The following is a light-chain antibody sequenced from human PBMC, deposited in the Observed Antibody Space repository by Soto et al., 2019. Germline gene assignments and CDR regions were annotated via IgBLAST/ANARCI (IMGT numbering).Light chain of an antibody. Sequence: QSALTQPASVSGSPGQSITISCTGTSSDVGTYNLVSWYQLHPGKAPKLMIYKGDKRPSGVSNRFSGSKSGNTASLTISGLQAEDEADYYCCSYVTSSTFAVVFGGGTKLTVL. CDR2: KGD. J-gene: IGLJ2*01. V-gene: IGLV2-23*03. CDR1: SSDVGTYNL. CDR3: CSYVTSSTFAVV.